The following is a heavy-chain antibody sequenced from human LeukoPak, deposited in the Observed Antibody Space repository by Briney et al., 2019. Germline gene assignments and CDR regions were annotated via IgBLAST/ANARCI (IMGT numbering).Heavy chain of an antibody. CDR3: ARAVTRSWSSRHWFDP. CDR1: GGSFSSYY. J-gene: IGHJ5*02. CDR2: IDHRGST. D-gene: IGHD6-13*01. Sequence: SETLSLTCAVYGGSFSSYYWSWIRQPPGKGLEWIGEIDHRGSTNYNPSLSSRVNISVDPSNNQISLRLTSVTAADTAVYYCARAVTRSWSSRHWFDPWGQGALVTVSS. V-gene: IGHV4-34*01.